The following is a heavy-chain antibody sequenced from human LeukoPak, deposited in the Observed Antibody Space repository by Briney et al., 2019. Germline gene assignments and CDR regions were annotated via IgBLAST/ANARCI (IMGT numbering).Heavy chain of an antibody. J-gene: IGHJ4*02. Sequence: ASVEVSCKASGYTFTGYYMHWVRQAPGQGLEWMGWINPNSGGTNYAQKFQGRVTMTRDTSISTAYMELSRLRSDDTAVYYCARSNDLRFPYFDYWGQGTLVTVSS. V-gene: IGHV1-2*02. CDR2: INPNSGGT. CDR3: ARSNDLRFPYFDY. D-gene: IGHD4-17*01. CDR1: GYTFTGYY.